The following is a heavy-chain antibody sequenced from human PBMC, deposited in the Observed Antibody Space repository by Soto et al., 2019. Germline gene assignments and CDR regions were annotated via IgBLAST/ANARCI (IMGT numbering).Heavy chain of an antibody. CDR1: GYTFTSYA. CDR3: GRTSLSSNFDY. J-gene: IGHJ4*02. Sequence: ASVKVSCKASGYTFTSYAMHWVRQAPGQRLEWMGWTNAGNGNTKYSQKFQGRVTITRDTSASTAYMELSSLRSEDTAVYYCGRTSLSSNFDYWGQGTLVTVSS. CDR2: TNAGNGNT. V-gene: IGHV1-3*01.